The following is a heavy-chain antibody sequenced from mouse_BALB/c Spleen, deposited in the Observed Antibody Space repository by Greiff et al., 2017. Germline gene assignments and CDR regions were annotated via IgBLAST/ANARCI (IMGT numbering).Heavy chain of an antibody. CDR3: ARMRDVGYAMDY. CDR1: GFSLTSYG. J-gene: IGHJ4*01. Sequence: VMLVESGPGLVQPSQSLSITCTVSGFSLTSYGVHWVRQSPGKGLEWLGVIWSGGSTDYNAAFISRLSISKDNSKSQVFFKMNSLQANDTAIYYCARMRDVGYAMDYWGQGTSVTVSS. CDR2: IWSGGST. V-gene: IGHV2-2*02. D-gene: IGHD3-3*01.